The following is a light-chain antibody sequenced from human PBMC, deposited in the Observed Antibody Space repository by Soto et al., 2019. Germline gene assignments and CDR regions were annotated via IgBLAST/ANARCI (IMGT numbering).Light chain of an antibody. V-gene: IGKV3-11*01. CDR3: QQRSSWPLT. CDR2: DTF. J-gene: IGKJ4*01. CDR1: QDISTY. Sequence: IVLTQSPASLSLYPGARATLSCRASQDISTYLAWYQQRPGQAPRLFIYDTFNRASGAPDRFSGSGSGTVFTLTITDVAPEDSAIYYCQQRSSWPLTFGGGTKVDIK.